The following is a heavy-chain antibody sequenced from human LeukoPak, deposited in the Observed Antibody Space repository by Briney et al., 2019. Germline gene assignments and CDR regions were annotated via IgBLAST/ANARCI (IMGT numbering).Heavy chain of an antibody. CDR1: GGSISSSSYY. CDR3: ASLPRYCSGGTCRDTFDI. CDR2: IYYSGST. V-gene: IGHV4-39*01. D-gene: IGHD2-15*01. Sequence: SETLSLTCTVSGGSISSSSYYWGWIRQPPGKGLEWIGCIYYSGSTYYNPTLKSRVTISVDTSKSQFSLKLSSVTAADTAMYYCASLPRYCSGGTCRDTFDIWGQGTMVTVSS. J-gene: IGHJ3*02.